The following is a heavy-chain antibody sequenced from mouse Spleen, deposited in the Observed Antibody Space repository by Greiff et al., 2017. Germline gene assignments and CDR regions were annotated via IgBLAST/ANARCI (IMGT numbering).Heavy chain of an antibody. V-gene: IGHV5-9-1*01. CDR1: GFTFSSYA. D-gene: IGHD1-1*01. CDR2: ISSGGSYT. J-gene: IGHJ2*01. CDR3: ARRTTDYFDY. Sequence: EVKLMESGGGLVKPGGSLKLSCAASGFTFSSYAMSWVRQTPEKRLEWVATISSGGSYTYYPDSVKGRFTISRDNAKNTLYLQMSSLRSEDTAMYYCARRTTDYFDYWGQGTTLTVSS.